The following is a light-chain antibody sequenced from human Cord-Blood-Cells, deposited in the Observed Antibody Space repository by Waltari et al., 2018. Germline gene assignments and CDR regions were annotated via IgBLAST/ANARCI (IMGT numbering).Light chain of an antibody. CDR2: AAS. CDR1: QSILSY. CDR3: QQGYSTPYT. J-gene: IGKJ2*01. V-gene: IGKV1-39*01. Sequence: DIQMTQSPSSLSASVGDRVTITCRASQSILSYLNWYQQKPGKAPKLLIYAASSLQSGVPSSFSGSGSGTDFTLTISSLQPEDFATYYCQQGYSTPYTFGQGTKLEIK.